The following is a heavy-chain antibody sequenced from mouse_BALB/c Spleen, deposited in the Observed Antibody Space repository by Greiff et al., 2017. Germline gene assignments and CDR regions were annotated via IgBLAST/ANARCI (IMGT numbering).Heavy chain of an antibody. J-gene: IGHJ4*01. Sequence: VKLMESGPGLVAPSQSLSITCTVSGFSLTGYGVNWVRQPPGKGLEWLGMIWGDGSTDYNSALKSRLSISKDNSKSQVFLKMNSLQTDDTARYYCARVDYYGHYYAMDYWGQGTSVTVSS. CDR3: ARVDYYGHYYAMDY. CDR2: IWGDGST. CDR1: GFSLTGYG. V-gene: IGHV2-6-7*01. D-gene: IGHD1-1*01.